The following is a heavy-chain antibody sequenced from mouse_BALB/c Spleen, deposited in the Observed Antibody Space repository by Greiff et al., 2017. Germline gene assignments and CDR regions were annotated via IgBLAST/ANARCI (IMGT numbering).Heavy chain of an antibody. J-gene: IGHJ3*01. V-gene: IGHV2-6-5*01. Sequence: VMLVESGPGLVAPSQSLSITCTVSGFSLTDYGVSWIRQPPGKGLEWLGVIWGGGSTYYNSALKSRLSISKDNSKSQVFLKMNSLQTDDTAMYYCAKHYYYGSSYEKWFAYWGQGTLVTVSA. CDR1: GFSLTDYG. CDR3: AKHYYYGSSYEKWFAY. D-gene: IGHD1-1*01. CDR2: IWGGGST.